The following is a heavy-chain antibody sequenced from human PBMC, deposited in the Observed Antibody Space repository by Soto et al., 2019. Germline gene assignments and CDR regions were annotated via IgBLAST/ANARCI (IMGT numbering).Heavy chain of an antibody. CDR2: ISSSSTYI. Sequence: GGSLRLSCAASGFTFSSYSMNWVRQAPGKGLEWVSSISSSSTYIYYADSVKGRFTISRDNAKNSLYLQMNSLRAEDTAVYYCARDDTSYSSGWDAYDAFDIWGQGTMVTVSS. CDR3: ARDDTSYSSGWDAYDAFDI. CDR1: GFTFSSYS. V-gene: IGHV3-21*01. J-gene: IGHJ3*02. D-gene: IGHD6-19*01.